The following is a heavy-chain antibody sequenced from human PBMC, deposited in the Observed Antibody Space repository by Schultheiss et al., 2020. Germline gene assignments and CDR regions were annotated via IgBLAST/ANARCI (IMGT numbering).Heavy chain of an antibody. D-gene: IGHD2-2*01. J-gene: IGHJ4*02. Sequence: SETLSLTCAVYGGSFSAYYWSWIRQPPGKGLEWIGEINHSGSTNYNPSLKSRVTISVDTSKNQFSLKLSSVTAADTAMYYCARTTLDCTTATSCYDYWGQGTLVTVSS. V-gene: IGHV4-34*01. CDR2: INHSGST. CDR3: ARTTLDCTTATSCYDY. CDR1: GGSFSAYY.